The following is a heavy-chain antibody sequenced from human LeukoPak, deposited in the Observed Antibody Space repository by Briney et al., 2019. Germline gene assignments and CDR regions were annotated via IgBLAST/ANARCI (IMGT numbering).Heavy chain of an antibody. CDR2: ISSSSTYI. Sequence: GGSLRLSCAASGFTFSSYSMNWVRQAPGKGLEWVSSISSSSTYIYYADSLKGRFTISRDNAKNSLYLQMNSLRAEDTAVYYCARVGLWVFDYWGQGTLVTVSS. J-gene: IGHJ4*02. V-gene: IGHV3-21*01. CDR1: GFTFSSYS. CDR3: ARVGLWVFDY. D-gene: IGHD3-16*01.